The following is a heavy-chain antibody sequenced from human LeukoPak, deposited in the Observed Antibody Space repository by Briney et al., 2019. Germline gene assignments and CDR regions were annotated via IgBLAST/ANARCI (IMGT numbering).Heavy chain of an antibody. V-gene: IGHV4-34*01. J-gene: IGHJ4*02. Sequence: SETLSLTCAVYGGSFSGYYWSWIRQPPGKGLEWIGEVNHSGSTIYNPSLKSRVTISVDTSTNQFSLKLSSVTAADTAVYYCARGDGNSVFSLGYWGQGTLVTVSS. CDR2: VNHSGST. D-gene: IGHD4-23*01. CDR3: ARGDGNSVFSLGY. CDR1: GGSFSGYY.